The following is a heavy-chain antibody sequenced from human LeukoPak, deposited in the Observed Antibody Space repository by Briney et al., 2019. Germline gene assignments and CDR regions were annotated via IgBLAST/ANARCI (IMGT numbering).Heavy chain of an antibody. Sequence: SGGSLRLSCAASGFTFSSYSMNWVRQAPGKGLEWVSSISSSSSYIYYADSVKGRFTISRDNAKNSLYLQMNSVRAEDTAVYYCGATGTTGYYYYYGMDVWGKGTTVTVSS. D-gene: IGHD1-1*01. CDR3: GATGTTGYYYYYGMDV. CDR2: ISSSSSYI. V-gene: IGHV3-21*01. J-gene: IGHJ6*04. CDR1: GFTFSSYS.